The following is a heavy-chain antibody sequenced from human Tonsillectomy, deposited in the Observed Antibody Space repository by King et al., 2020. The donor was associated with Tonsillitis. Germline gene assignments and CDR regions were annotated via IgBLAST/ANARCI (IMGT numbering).Heavy chain of an antibody. V-gene: IGHV3-15*01. CDR1: GFTFSDAW. CDR3: TRPLGY. J-gene: IGHJ4*02. D-gene: IGHD7-27*01. Sequence: VQLVESGGGLVKPGGSLRLSCAASGFTFSDAWMSWVRQAPGKGLEWVGRIKSKNDGGTTDYAAPVKGRFSISRDDSTNTLYLQMNSLKTEDTAVYYCTRPLGYWGQGTLVIVSS. CDR2: IKSKNDGGTT.